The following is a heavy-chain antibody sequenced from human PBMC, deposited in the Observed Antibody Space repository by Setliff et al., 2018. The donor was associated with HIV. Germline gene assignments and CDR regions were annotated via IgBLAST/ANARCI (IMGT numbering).Heavy chain of an antibody. Sequence: SETLSLTCTVSGGSISSGIYYWGWIRQPPGKGLEYIGSAFYSDNTYYKPSLKNRVTISVDTSKNQFSLKLTSVTAADTAVYYCAREVGHRSGYYRSSFDYWGQGTLVTVSS. CDR3: AREVGHRSGYYRSSFDY. D-gene: IGHD6-19*01. CDR2: AFYSDNT. V-gene: IGHV4-39*07. CDR1: GGSISSGIYY. J-gene: IGHJ4*02.